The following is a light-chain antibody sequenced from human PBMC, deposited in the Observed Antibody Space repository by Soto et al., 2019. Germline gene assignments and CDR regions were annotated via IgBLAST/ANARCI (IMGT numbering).Light chain of an antibody. V-gene: IGLV2-23*01. CDR2: EGS. Sequence: QSALTQPASVSGSPGQSITISCTGTSSDVGNYNLVSWYQQHPGKAPKLMIYEGSKRPSGVSNRFSGSKSGNTASLTISGLQTEDEADYYCCSYAGSSTLWVFGGGTKVTVL. J-gene: IGLJ3*02. CDR1: SSDVGNYNL. CDR3: CSYAGSSTLWV.